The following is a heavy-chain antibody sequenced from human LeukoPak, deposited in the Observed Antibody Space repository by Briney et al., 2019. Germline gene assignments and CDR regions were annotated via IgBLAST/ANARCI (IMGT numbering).Heavy chain of an antibody. Sequence: PGGSLRLSWAASGLTFSSYSMTWVRQAPGKGLEWVSSISSSSSYIYYADSVKGRFTISRDNAKNSLYLQMNSLRAEDTAVYYCASTTYGDYFYYYWGQGTLVTVSS. V-gene: IGHV3-21*01. D-gene: IGHD4-17*01. CDR1: GLTFSSYS. J-gene: IGHJ4*02. CDR3: ASTTYGDYFYYY. CDR2: ISSSSSYI.